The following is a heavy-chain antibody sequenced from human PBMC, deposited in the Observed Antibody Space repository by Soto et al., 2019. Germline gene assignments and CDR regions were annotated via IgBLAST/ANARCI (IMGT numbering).Heavy chain of an antibody. CDR1: GGSFSGYY. V-gene: IGHV4-34*01. J-gene: IGHJ6*02. Sequence: SETLPLTCAVYGGSFSGYYWSWIRQPPGKWLEWIGEINHSGSTKYNPSLKSRGTISVDTSKNQFSLKLSSVTAAETAVYYCARGQGRSESIAARRYYYYYYGMDVWGQGXTVTVSS. CDR2: INHSGST. CDR3: ARGQGRSESIAARRYYYYYYGMDV. D-gene: IGHD6-6*01.